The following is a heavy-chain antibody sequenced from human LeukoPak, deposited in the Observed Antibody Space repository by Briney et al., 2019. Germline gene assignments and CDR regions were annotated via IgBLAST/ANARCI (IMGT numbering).Heavy chain of an antibody. Sequence: PSETLSPTCTVSGGSISSYYWSWIRQPPGKGLEWIGYIYYSGSTNYNPSLKSRVTISVDTSKNQFSLKLSSVTAADTAVYYCATGRGVILTYLEYWGQGTLVTVSS. CDR3: ATGRGVILTYLEY. CDR1: GGSISSYY. V-gene: IGHV4-59*01. D-gene: IGHD3-10*01. J-gene: IGHJ4*02. CDR2: IYYSGST.